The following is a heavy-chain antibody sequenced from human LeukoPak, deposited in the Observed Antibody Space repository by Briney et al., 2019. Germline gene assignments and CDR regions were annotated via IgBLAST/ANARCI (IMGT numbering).Heavy chain of an antibody. J-gene: IGHJ3*02. CDR1: GYRFTSYW. V-gene: IGHV5-51*01. Sequence: GALKISRKGSGYRFTSYWIGLVRQMPRKGLELMGIIYPGDSDTRYSPSFQGQVTISADKSISTAYLQWSSLKASDTAMYYCARHRYYYDSSDAFDIWGQGTMVTVSS. CDR2: IYPGDSDT. CDR3: ARHRYYYDSSDAFDI. D-gene: IGHD3-22*01.